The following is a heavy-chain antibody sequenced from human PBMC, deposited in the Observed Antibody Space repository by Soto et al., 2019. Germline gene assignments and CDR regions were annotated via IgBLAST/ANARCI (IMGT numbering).Heavy chain of an antibody. CDR3: ARLPGYSGYESDY. V-gene: IGHV4-61*01. Sequence: SETLSLTCTVSGGSLSSGSYYWSWIRQPPGKGLEWIGYIYYSGSTNYNPSLKSRVTISVDTSKNQFSLKLSSVTAADTAVYYCARLPGYSGYESDYLGHGTLVTVSS. J-gene: IGHJ4*01. CDR1: GGSLSSGSYY. CDR2: IYYSGST. D-gene: IGHD5-12*01.